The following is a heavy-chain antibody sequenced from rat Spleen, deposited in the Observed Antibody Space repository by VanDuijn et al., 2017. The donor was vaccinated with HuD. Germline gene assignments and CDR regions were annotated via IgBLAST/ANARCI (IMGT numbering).Heavy chain of an antibody. CDR2: ISYDGSST. J-gene: IGHJ4*01. Sequence: EVQLVESGGGLVQPGRSLKLSCTASGFTFRRYGMAWVRQAPTKGLEWVATISYDGSSTYYRDSVKGRFTISRDNGKSILYLEMDSLRSEDTATYYCARRRGDAWGQGASVTVSS. D-gene: IGHD4-1*01. CDR3: ARRRGDA. V-gene: IGHV5-29*01. CDR1: GFTFRRYG.